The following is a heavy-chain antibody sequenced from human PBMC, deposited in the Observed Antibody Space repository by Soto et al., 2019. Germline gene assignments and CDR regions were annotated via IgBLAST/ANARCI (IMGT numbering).Heavy chain of an antibody. CDR1: GFTFDDYA. J-gene: IGHJ3*02. Sequence: EVQLVESGGGLVQPGRSLRLSCAASGFTFDDYAMHWVRQAPGKGLEWVSGISWNSGSIGYADSEKGRFTISRDNAKNSLDLQMSSLSAEDTALYYCAKIHYGSDPGAFDIWGQGTMVTVSS. D-gene: IGHD4-17*01. V-gene: IGHV3-9*01. CDR3: AKIHYGSDPGAFDI. CDR2: ISWNSGSI.